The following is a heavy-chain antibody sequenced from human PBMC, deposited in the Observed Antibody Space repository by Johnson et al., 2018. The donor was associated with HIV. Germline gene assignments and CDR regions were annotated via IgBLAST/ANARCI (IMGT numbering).Heavy chain of an antibody. CDR2: INSDGSST. CDR1: GLTFSRYW. D-gene: IGHD3-22*01. J-gene: IGHJ3*02. V-gene: IGHV3-74*02. CDR3: ARGDYYDSSGYFSDAFDI. Sequence: VQVVESGGGLVQPGGSLRLSCAASGLTFSRYWMHWVRQGPGKGLVWVSRINSDGSSTSYADSVKGRFSISRDNAKNTMYLQMNSLRAEDTAKYYWARGDYYDSSGYFSDAFDIWGQGTMVTVSS.